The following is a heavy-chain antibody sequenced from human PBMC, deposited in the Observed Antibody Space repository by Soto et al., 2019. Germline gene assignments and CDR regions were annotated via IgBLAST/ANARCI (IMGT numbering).Heavy chain of an antibody. CDR3: ARAGYSSGHDAFDI. V-gene: IGHV3-7*01. Sequence: PGGSLRLSCAASGFTFSSYGMSWVRRAPGKGLEWVANIKQDGSEKYYVGSVKGRFTISRDNAKNSLYLQMNSLRAEDTAVYYCARAGYSSGHDAFDIWGQGTMVTVSS. CDR1: GFTFSSYG. D-gene: IGHD6-19*01. CDR2: IKQDGSEK. J-gene: IGHJ3*02.